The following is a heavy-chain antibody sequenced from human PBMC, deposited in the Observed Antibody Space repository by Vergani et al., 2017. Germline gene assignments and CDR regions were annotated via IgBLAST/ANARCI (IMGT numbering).Heavy chain of an antibody. V-gene: IGHV3-33*01. Sequence: QVQLAESGGGVVQPGRSLRLSCAGSGFTLSSHAMHWVRQAPGKGLEWVAFIWYDGSKEYYADSVKGRFTISRDNSKNTLYLQMNSLKTEDTAVYYCSRLGETRSFDYWGQGTLVTASS. CDR1: GFTLSSHA. CDR2: IWYDGSKE. D-gene: IGHD3-16*01. J-gene: IGHJ4*02. CDR3: SRLGETRSFDY.